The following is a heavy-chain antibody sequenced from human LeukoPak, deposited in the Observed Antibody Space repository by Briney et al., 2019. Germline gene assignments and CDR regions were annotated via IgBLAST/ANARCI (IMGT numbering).Heavy chain of an antibody. D-gene: IGHD2-2*01. CDR2: IRSKANSYVT. V-gene: IGHV3-73*01. CDR1: GFTFSGSA. Sequence: GGSLRLSCAASGFTFSGSAMHWVRQASGKGLEWVGRIRSKANSYVTAYAASVKGRFTISRDDSKNTAYLQMNSLKTEDTAVYYCTRSCSSTSCHRQRYYYYYMDVWGKGTTVTVSS. CDR3: TRSCSSTSCHRQRYYYYYMDV. J-gene: IGHJ6*03.